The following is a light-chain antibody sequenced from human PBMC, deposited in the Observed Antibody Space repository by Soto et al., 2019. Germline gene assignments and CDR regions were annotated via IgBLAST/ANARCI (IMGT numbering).Light chain of an antibody. CDR1: QSVSRN. Sequence: EIVLTQSPATLSVSPGERATLSCMASQSVSRNLAWYQQRPGLPPRLLIYGSSTRASGIPARFSGSGSETEFTLTISSLQSEDFETYYCHQYKNWPRTFGQGTKVEIK. V-gene: IGKV3D-15*01. CDR3: HQYKNWPRT. CDR2: GSS. J-gene: IGKJ1*01.